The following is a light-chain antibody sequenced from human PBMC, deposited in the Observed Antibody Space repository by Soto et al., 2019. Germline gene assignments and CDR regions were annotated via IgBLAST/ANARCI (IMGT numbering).Light chain of an antibody. V-gene: IGKV3-15*01. CDR1: QSVSRN. CDR2: GAS. CDR3: QEYNTWPWT. Sequence: EIVMTQSPATPSVSPGERATLSCRASQSVSRNLAWYQQKTGQAPSLLIYGASTRATGIPARLSGSGSGTEFSLTINSLQSEDCAVYDCQEYNTWPWTFGQGTKVDIK. J-gene: IGKJ1*01.